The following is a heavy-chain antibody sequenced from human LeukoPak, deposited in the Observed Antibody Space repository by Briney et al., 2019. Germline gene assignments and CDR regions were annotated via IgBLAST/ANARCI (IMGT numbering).Heavy chain of an antibody. D-gene: IGHD3-22*01. CDR2: IYSGGST. CDR1: GFTVSSSY. Sequence: GGSLRLSCAASGFTVSSSYMSWARQAPGKGLEWVLVIYSGGSTYYADSVKGRFTISRDNSKNTLYLQMNSLRAGDTAVYYCATEGQYYDSSGYPTWTFDSWGQGTLVTVSS. CDR3: ATEGQYYDSSGYPTWTFDS. V-gene: IGHV3-66*02. J-gene: IGHJ4*02.